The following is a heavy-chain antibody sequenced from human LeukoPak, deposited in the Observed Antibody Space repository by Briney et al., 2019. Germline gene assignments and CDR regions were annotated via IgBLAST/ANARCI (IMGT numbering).Heavy chain of an antibody. CDR3: ARGYSSSWSNWFDP. D-gene: IGHD6-13*01. V-gene: IGHV1-8*01. Sequence: KRRETRYAQKFQGRVTMPRDTSISTAYMELSSLTSEDTAVYYCARGYSSSWSNWFDPWGQGTLVTVSS. J-gene: IGHJ5*02. CDR2: KRRET.